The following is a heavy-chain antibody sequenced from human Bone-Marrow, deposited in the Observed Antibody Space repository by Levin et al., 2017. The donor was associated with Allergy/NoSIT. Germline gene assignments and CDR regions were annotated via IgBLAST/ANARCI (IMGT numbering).Heavy chain of an antibody. Sequence: GESLKISCAASGFSFSSYGMHWVRQAPGKGLEWVSLMSYDGSKQYYADSVKGRFTISRDNSRNTLYLQMNSLRREDTAVYYCAKDIRKAYYGMDVWGQGTTVIVSS. J-gene: IGHJ6*02. V-gene: IGHV3-30*18. CDR3: AKDIRKAYYGMDV. D-gene: IGHD3-16*01. CDR2: MSYDGSKQ. CDR1: GFSFSSYG.